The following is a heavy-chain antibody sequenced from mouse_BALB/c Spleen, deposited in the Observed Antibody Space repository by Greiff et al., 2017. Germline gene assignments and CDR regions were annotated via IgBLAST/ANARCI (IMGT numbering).Heavy chain of an antibody. CDR1: GFTFSSYY. J-gene: IGHJ2*01. CDR2: INSNGGST. V-gene: IGHV5-6-2*01. Sequence: EVQGVESGGGLVKLGGSLKLSCAASGFTFSSYYMSWVRQTPEKRLELVAAINSNGGSTYYPDTVKGRFTISRDNAKNTLYLQMSSLKSEDTALYYCARHEVGEYYFDYWGQGTTLTVSS. CDR3: ARHEVGEYYFDY. D-gene: IGHD1-1*02.